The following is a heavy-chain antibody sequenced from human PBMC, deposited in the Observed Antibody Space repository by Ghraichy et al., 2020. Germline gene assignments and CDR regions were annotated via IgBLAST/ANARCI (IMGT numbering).Heavy chain of an antibody. CDR1: GGTFSSYA. CDR3: ARGAYYYDSSGYYVDY. CDR2: IIPIFGTA. J-gene: IGHJ4*02. Sequence: SVKVSCKASGGTFSSYAISWVRQAPGQGLEWMGGIIPIFGTANYAQKFQGRVTITADESTSTAYMELSSLRSEDTAVYYCARGAYYYDSSGYYVDYWGQGTLVTVSS. D-gene: IGHD3-22*01. V-gene: IGHV1-69*13.